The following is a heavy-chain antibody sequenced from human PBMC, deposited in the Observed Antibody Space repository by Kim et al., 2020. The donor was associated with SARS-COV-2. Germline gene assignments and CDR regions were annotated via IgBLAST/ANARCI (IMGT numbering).Heavy chain of an antibody. CDR1: GFTFSSYW. CDR3: AGIRGSGTYSTY. CDR2: INSDGCTT. Sequence: GGSLRLSCAASGFTFSSYWMLWVRQAPGKGLVWVSRINSDGCTTNYADSVKGRFTTSSDNDKNIPYLQMNSLGGEDTAVYYCAGIRGSGTYSTYWGRGPQASV. D-gene: IGHD1-26*01. J-gene: IGHJ4*02. V-gene: IGHV3-74*01.